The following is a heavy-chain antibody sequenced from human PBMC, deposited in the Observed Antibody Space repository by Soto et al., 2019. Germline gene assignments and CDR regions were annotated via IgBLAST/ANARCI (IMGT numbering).Heavy chain of an antibody. D-gene: IGHD3-16*01. CDR3: ARVIHSNMTTTYYFDY. J-gene: IGHJ4*02. Sequence: GASVKVSCKASGYTFTSYGISWVRQAPGQGLEWMGWISAYNGNTNYAQKLQGRVTMTTDTSTSTAYMELRSLRSDDTAVYYCARVIHSNMTTTYYFDYWGQGTLVTVSS. CDR1: GYTFTSYG. CDR2: ISAYNGNT. V-gene: IGHV1-18*01.